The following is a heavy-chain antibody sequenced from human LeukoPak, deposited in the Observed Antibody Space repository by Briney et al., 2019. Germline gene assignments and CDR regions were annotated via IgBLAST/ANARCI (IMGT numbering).Heavy chain of an antibody. CDR2: INPNSGGT. J-gene: IGHJ5*02. CDR1: GYTFTGYY. V-gene: IGHV1-2*02. D-gene: IGHD3-22*01. Sequence: ASVKVSCKASGYTFTGYYMHWVRQAPGQGLEWMGWINPNSGGTNYAQKFQGRVTMTRDTSISTAYMELSRLRSDDTAVYYCARDSSGYYYPTWFDPWGQGTLVTVS. CDR3: ARDSSGYYYPTWFDP.